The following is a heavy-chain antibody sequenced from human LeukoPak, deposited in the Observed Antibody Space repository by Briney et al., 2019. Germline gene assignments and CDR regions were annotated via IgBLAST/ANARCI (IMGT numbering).Heavy chain of an antibody. CDR2: INPNSGGT. CDR3: ARRKGDYGGNPIDY. V-gene: IGHV1-2*02. D-gene: IGHD4-23*01. CDR1: GYTFTGYY. J-gene: IGHJ4*02. Sequence: ASVKVSCKASGYTFTGYYMHWVRQAPGQELEWMGWINPNSGGTNYAQKFQGRVTMTRDTSISTAYMELSRLRSDDTAVYYCARRKGDYGGNPIDYWGQGTLVTVSS.